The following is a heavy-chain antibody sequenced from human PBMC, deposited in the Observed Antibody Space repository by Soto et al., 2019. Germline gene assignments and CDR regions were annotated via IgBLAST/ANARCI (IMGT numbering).Heavy chain of an antibody. J-gene: IGHJ6*02. V-gene: IGHV4-31*03. D-gene: IGHD2-21*02. Sequence: QVQLHESGPGLVKPSQTLSLTCTVSGGSISSGGYYWSWIRQHPGKGLEWIGYIYYSGSTYYNPSLKSRVTISVDTSKNQCSLKRSSVNAADTAVYYCARVCGGDCHNGMYVWGQGRRVTVSS. CDR2: IYYSGST. CDR3: ARVCGGDCHNGMYV. CDR1: GGSISSGGYY.